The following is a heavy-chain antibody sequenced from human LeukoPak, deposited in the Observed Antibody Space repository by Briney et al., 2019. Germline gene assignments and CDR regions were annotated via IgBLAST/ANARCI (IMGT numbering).Heavy chain of an antibody. CDR3: ARVGYSSSSFYYYYYMDV. D-gene: IGHD6-13*01. Sequence: SQTLSLTCTVSGGSISSGSYYWSWIRQPAGKGLEWIGYIYYSGSTNYNPSLKSRVTISVDTSKNQFSLKLSSVTAADTAVYYCARVGYSSSSFYYYYYMDVWGKGTTVTISS. CDR1: GGSISSGSYY. CDR2: IYYSGST. V-gene: IGHV4-61*10. J-gene: IGHJ6*03.